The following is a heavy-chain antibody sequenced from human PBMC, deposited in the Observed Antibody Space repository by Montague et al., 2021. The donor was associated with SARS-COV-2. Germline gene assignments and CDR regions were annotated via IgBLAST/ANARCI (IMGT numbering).Heavy chain of an antibody. V-gene: IGHV4-59*01. D-gene: IGHD3-10*01. Sequence: SETLSLTCSVSGGSIGSYYWSWLRQPPGKGLEWIGHIHYSGSITYSPSFKSRVTLSIDTPKNQFSLKLSSVTAADTAVYYCARSLDPSGTYYLPYWGQGTLVTVSS. CDR2: IHYSGSI. CDR1: GGSIGSYY. J-gene: IGHJ4*02. CDR3: ARSLDPSGTYYLPY.